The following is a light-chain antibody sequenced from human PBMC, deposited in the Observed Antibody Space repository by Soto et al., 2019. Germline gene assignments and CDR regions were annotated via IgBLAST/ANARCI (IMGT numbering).Light chain of an antibody. CDR2: FGS. Sequence: VMTQSPLSLPVTPGEPASISCRSSQSLLHSNGYNCLDWYVQKPGQSPQLLIYFGSNRASGVPDRFSGSGSGTDFTLKISRVEAEDVGLYYCMQALQTHLTFGGGTKVEIK. V-gene: IGKV2-28*01. CDR1: QSLLHSNGYNC. CDR3: MQALQTHLT. J-gene: IGKJ4*01.